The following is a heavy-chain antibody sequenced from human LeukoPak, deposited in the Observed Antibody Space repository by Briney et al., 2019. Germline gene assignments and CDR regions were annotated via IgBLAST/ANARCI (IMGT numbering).Heavy chain of an antibody. CDR1: GFTFSRYN. D-gene: IGHD4-17*01. V-gene: IGHV3-48*01. CDR2: ISSSSTTR. CDR3: AGEGDYAWFDP. J-gene: IGHJ5*02. Sequence: GGSLRLSCAASGFTFSRYNMNWVRQAPGKGLEWVSYISSSSTTRYYADSVRGRFTISRDNAKNSLYLQMNSLRAEDTAVYYCAGEGDYAWFDPWGQGTLVTVSS.